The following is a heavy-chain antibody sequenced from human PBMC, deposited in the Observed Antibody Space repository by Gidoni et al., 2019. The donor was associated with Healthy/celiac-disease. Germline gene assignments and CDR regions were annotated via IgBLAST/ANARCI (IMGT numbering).Heavy chain of an antibody. D-gene: IGHD3-10*01. J-gene: IGHJ5*02. CDR1: GFTFRSYV. V-gene: IGHV3-30-3*01. Sequence: QVQLVASGGGVVQPGRSLRLSCAASGFTFRSYVMHWVRQAPGKGLEWVAVISYDGSNKYYADSVKGRFTISRDNSKNTLYLQMNSLRAEDTAVYYCARGTHYYGSGSYPFDPWGQGTLVTVSS. CDR3: ARGTHYYGSGSYPFDP. CDR2: ISYDGSNK.